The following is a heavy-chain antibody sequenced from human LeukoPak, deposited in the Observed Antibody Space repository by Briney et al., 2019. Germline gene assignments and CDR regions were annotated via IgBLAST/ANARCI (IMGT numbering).Heavy chain of an antibody. CDR3: ARTTEGYAGGPGYSYYYYMDV. CDR1: GGSISTHY. V-gene: IGHV4-59*11. Sequence: SETLSLTCNVSGGSISTHYRNWIRQPPGKGLEWIGYIYYSGSTHYNPSLKSRVTISVDTSKNQFSLKLRSVTAADTAVYYCARTTEGYAGGPGYSYYYYMDVWGKGTTVTISS. CDR2: IYYSGST. D-gene: IGHD5-12*01. J-gene: IGHJ6*03.